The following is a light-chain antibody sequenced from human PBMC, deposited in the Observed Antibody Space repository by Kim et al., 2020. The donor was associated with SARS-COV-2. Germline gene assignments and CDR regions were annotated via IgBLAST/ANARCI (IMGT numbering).Light chain of an antibody. V-gene: IGLV1-44*01. J-gene: IGLJ2*01. CDR3: VAWDDSLNGLL. CDR1: TSNIASTT. CDR2: SND. Sequence: GQRFTSTFSGATSNIASTTVNWYLQLPGTAPKLLIYSNDQRPSGVPDRFSGSKSGTSASLAISGLQSEDEATYYCVAWDDSLNGLLFGGGTQLTVL.